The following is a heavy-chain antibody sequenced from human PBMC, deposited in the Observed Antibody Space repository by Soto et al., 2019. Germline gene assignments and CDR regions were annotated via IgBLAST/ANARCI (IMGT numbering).Heavy chain of an antibody. J-gene: IGHJ4*02. D-gene: IGHD3-22*01. CDR1: GGTFSNYA. Sequence: QVQLVQSGAEVKKPGSSVTVSCRASGGTFSNYAINWVRQAPGQGLEWMAGMIPLFGTTNYAQKFQGRVTIAADETTSTSNMELTRLRSAETAVFYCATSPYSYDTSGYLDYWGQGTLVTVSS. V-gene: IGHV1-69*12. CDR2: MIPLFGTT. CDR3: ATSPYSYDTSGYLDY.